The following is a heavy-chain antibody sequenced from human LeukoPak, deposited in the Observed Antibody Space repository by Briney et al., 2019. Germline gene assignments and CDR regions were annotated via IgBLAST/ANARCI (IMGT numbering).Heavy chain of an antibody. Sequence: PGGSLRLSCAASGFTFSSYSMNWVRQAPGKGLEWVSSISSSSSYIYYADSVKGRLTISRDNAKNSLYLQMNSLRAEDTAVYYCARGLGSSGYYFYWGQGTLVTVSS. J-gene: IGHJ4*02. CDR3: ARGLGSSGYYFY. CDR2: ISSSSSYI. CDR1: GFTFSSYS. D-gene: IGHD3-22*01. V-gene: IGHV3-21*01.